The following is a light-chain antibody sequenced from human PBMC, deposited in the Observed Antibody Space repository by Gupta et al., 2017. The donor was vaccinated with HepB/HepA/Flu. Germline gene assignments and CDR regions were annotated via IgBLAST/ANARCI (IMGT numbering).Light chain of an antibody. CDR2: KAS. V-gene: IGKV1-5*03. J-gene: IGKJ2*01. CDR1: QSISTS. CDR3: QQYNNFSHT. Sequence: DSQMTQSPSTLSASGADRVTITCRASQSISTSLAWYQQKPGKVPKLLIYKASSLETGVPSRFSGSGSGTEFTLTISSLQPDDFATYYCQQYNNFSHTFGEGAKMEIK.